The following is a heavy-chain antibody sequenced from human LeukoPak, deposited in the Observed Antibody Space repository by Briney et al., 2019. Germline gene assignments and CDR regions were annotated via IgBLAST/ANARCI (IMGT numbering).Heavy chain of an antibody. CDR1: GYTFTGYY. J-gene: IGHJ4*02. D-gene: IGHD5-24*01. CDR2: INPNSGGT. Sequence: GASVKVSCKASGYTFTGYYMHWVRQAPGQGLEWMGRINPNSGGTNYAQKFQGRVTMTTDSSTSTACMELRSLRSDDTAVYYCARDQVEMATITSLDYWGQGTLVTVSS. CDR3: ARDQVEMATITSLDY. V-gene: IGHV1-2*06.